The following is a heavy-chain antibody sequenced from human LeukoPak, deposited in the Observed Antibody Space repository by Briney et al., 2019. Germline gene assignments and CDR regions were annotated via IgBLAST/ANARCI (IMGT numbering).Heavy chain of an antibody. Sequence: GGSLRLSCAASGFTFSSYSMNWVRQAPGEGLEWASSISSSSSYIYYADSVKGRFTISRDNAKNSLYLQMNSLRVEDTAVYYCARRERLGYSYGRGTLDIWGQGTMVTVSS. CDR2: ISSSSSYI. CDR3: ARRERLGYSYGRGTLDI. CDR1: GFTFSSYS. D-gene: IGHD5-18*01. V-gene: IGHV3-21*01. J-gene: IGHJ3*02.